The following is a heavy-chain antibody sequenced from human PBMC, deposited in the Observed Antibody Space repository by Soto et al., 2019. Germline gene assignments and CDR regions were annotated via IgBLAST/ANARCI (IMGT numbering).Heavy chain of an antibody. Sequence: QVQLVQSGAEVKKPGASVKVSCKASGYPFTSYDINWVRQATGQGLDWMGWLNPNSGNTGYAQQFQGRVTMTRNTSISTAYMELSSLRSEDTAVYYCARVLSWASYYDFWSGYYNYYYYGMDVWGQGTTVTVSS. CDR1: GYPFTSYD. J-gene: IGHJ6*02. CDR2: LNPNSGNT. CDR3: ARVLSWASYYDFWSGYYNYYYYGMDV. D-gene: IGHD3-3*01. V-gene: IGHV1-8*01.